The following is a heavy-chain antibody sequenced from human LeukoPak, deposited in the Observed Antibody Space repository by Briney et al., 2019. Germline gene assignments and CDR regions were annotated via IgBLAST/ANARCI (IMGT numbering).Heavy chain of an antibody. D-gene: IGHD5-24*01. J-gene: IGHJ4*02. Sequence: GESLTLSCAASGFTFSSHYMKCLRQPPGRKVEGCSGIIQNGVITYYDDSVKGRFTISRDNSKGTVYLQMNSLRAEDSAVYYCAKDDAWIQFGNWGRGTLVNVSS. V-gene: IGHV3-23*01. CDR3: AKDDAWIQFGN. CDR2: IIQNGVIT. CDR1: GFTFSSHY.